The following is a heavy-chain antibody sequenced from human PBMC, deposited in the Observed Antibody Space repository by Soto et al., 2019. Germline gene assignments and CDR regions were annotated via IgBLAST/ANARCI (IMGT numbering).Heavy chain of an antibody. Sequence: TLSLTCAVSGGSVSSGGYSWSWIRQPPGKGLEWIGYIYHSGSTYYNPSLKSRVTISVDRSNNQFSLRLNSVTAADTAVYYCASSHAGAHITAAVHWGQGTLVTVSS. J-gene: IGHJ4*02. CDR2: IYHSGST. D-gene: IGHD6-13*01. CDR3: ASSHAGAHITAAVH. CDR1: GGSVSSGGYS. V-gene: IGHV4-30-2*01.